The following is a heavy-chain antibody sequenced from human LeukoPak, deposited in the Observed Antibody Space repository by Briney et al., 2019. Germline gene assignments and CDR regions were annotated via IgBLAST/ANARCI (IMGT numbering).Heavy chain of an antibody. CDR3: ARDRGGNYVDV. J-gene: IGHJ6*03. CDR2: IYSSGAT. V-gene: IGHV4-59*01. Sequence: PSETLSLTCTVSGGSISGYYWSWIRQPPGKGLDWIGYIYSSGATNYNPSLKSRVTISVETSKNQFSLKLSSVTAADTAVYYCARDRGGNYVDVWGNGTTVTVSS. CDR1: GGSISGYY. D-gene: IGHD2-15*01.